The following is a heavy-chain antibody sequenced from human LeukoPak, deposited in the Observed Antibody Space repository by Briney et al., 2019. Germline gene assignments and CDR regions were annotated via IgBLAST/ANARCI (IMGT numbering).Heavy chain of an antibody. CDR3: AKDRVYEHYYYYGMDV. J-gene: IGHJ6*02. V-gene: IGHV3-30*18. CDR2: ISYDGSNK. CDR1: GFTFSSYG. Sequence: GGSLRLSCAASGFTFSSYGMHWVRQAPGKGLEWVAVISYDGSNKYYADSVKGRFTISRDNSKNTLYLQMSSLRAEDTAVYYCAKDRVYEHYYYYGMDVWGQGTTVTVSS. D-gene: IGHD3-3*01.